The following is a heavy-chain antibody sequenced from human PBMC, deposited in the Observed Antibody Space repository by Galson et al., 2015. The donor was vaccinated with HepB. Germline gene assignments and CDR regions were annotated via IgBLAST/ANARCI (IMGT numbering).Heavy chain of an antibody. D-gene: IGHD5-24*01. CDR3: AVVEMADYGMDV. CDR2: IWYDGSNK. J-gene: IGHJ6*02. CDR1: GFTFSSYG. V-gene: IGHV3-33*08. Sequence: SLRLSCAASGFTFSSYGMHWVRQAPGKGLEWVAVIWYDGSNKYYADSVKGRFTISRDNSKNTLYLQMNSLRAEDTAVYYCAVVEMADYGMDVWGQGTTVTVSS.